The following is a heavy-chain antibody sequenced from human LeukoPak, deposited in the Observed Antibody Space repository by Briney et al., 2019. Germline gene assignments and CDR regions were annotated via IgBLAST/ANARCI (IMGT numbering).Heavy chain of an antibody. V-gene: IGHV3-7*03. CDR2: IKNDGSET. Sequence: GGSLRLSCAASGFTFSSNWMDWVRQAPGKGLEWVGHIKNDGSETYYLDSLKGRFSISRDNTNNALYLQMNSLRVEDTAVYYCVKNDGWFHLAQWGQGTLVTVSS. D-gene: IGHD6-19*01. J-gene: IGHJ4*02. CDR1: GFTFSSNW. CDR3: VKNDGWFHLAQ.